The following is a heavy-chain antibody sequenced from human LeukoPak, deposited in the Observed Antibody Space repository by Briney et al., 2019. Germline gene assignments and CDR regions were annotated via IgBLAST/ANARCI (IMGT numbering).Heavy chain of an antibody. CDR1: GGSISSYY. CDR3: SGHNRGKSHGRGGEFDY. V-gene: IGHV4-59*01. CDR2: IYYSGST. J-gene: IGHJ4*02. D-gene: IGHD3-10*01. Sequence: SETLSLTCTVSGGSISSYYWSWIRQPPGKGLEWIGYIYYSGSTNYNPSLKSRVTISVDTSKNQFSLKLSSVTAADTAVYYCSGHNRGKSHGRGGEFDYWGQGTLVTVSS.